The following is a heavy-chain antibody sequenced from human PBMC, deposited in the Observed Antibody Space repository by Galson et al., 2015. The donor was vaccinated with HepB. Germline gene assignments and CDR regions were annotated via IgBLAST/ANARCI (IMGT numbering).Heavy chain of an antibody. D-gene: IGHD6-19*01. CDR1: GFTFSSYS. V-gene: IGHV3-48*02. CDR2: ISSSSSTI. J-gene: IGHJ6*02. CDR3: ARDRHSSGWDYYYYYGMDV. Sequence: SLRLSCAASGFTFSSYSMNWVRQAPGKGLEWVSYISSSSSTIYYADSVKGRFTISRDNAKNSLYLQMNSLRDEDTAVYYCARDRHSSGWDYYYYYGMDVWGQGTTVTVSS.